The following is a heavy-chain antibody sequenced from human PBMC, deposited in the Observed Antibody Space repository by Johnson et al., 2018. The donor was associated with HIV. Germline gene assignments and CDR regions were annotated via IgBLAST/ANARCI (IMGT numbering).Heavy chain of an antibody. CDR3: AREAPGYSSSWYGEDAFDI. J-gene: IGHJ3*02. CDR2: VYSAGHT. D-gene: IGHD6-13*01. CDR1: GITVSSNY. Sequence: VQLVESGGGLVQPGGSLRLSCAASGITVSSNYMSWVRQAPGKGLEWVSVVYSAGHTYYADSVKGRFTISSDNSKNTLYLQMNSLRAEDTAVYYCAREAPGYSSSWYGEDAFDIWGQGTMVTVSS. V-gene: IGHV3-66*02.